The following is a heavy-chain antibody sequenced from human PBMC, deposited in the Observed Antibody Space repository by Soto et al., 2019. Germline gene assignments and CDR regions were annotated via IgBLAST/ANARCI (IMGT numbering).Heavy chain of an antibody. CDR1: GFPFSNFA. CDR3: ARGAYSNHYHYGLDV. J-gene: IGHJ6*02. CDR2: LSYDGTNK. V-gene: IGHV3-30-3*01. Sequence: GGSLRLSCAASGFPFSNFAKHWVRQAPGKGLEWAAVLSYDGTNKYYADSVRGRFTISTDISKNTLYLEMNGLRAEDTAVYYCARGAYSNHYHYGLDVWGQGTTVTVSS. D-gene: IGHD4-4*01.